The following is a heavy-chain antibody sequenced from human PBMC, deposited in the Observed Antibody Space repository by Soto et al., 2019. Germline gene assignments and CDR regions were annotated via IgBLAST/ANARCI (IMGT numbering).Heavy chain of an antibody. V-gene: IGHV4-59*01. J-gene: IGHJ3*02. CDR3: ARLLYYYDSCGSRRRYAFDI. Sequence: LSLTCTVSGGSISSYYWSWIRQPPGKGLEWIGYIYYSGSTNYNPSLKSRVTISVDTSKNQFSLKLSSVTAADTAVYYCARLLYYYDSCGSRRRYAFDIWGQGTMVTVSS. CDR2: IYYSGST. CDR1: GGSISSYY. D-gene: IGHD3-22*01.